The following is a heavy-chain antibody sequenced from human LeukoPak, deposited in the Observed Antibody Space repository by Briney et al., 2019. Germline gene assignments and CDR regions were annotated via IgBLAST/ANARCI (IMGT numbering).Heavy chain of an antibody. J-gene: IGHJ4*02. CDR3: ARHDYGGNSGDY. V-gene: IGHV3-48*02. Sequence: GGSLRLSCAASGFTFSNYGMNWVRQAPGKGLEWVPYIGTTTSTIYYADSLKGRFTISRDNAMNSLYLQMNSLRDEDTAVYYCARHDYGGNSGDYWGQGTLVTVSS. D-gene: IGHD4-23*01. CDR1: GFTFSNYG. CDR2: IGTTTSTI.